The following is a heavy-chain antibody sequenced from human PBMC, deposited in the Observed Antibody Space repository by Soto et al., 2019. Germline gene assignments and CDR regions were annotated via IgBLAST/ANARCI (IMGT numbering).Heavy chain of an antibody. J-gene: IGHJ5*02. CDR3: ATANWSHHYFDP. V-gene: IGHV4-34*01. CDR2: INHSGSP. D-gene: IGHD1-1*01. Sequence: SETLSLTCAVYGGSFSGYYWSWLRQPPGKGLEWIGEINHSGSPNYNPSLKSRVTISVDTSKNQFSLKTTSVTAADTAVYYCATANWSHHYFDPWGQGTLVTVSS. CDR1: GGSFSGYY.